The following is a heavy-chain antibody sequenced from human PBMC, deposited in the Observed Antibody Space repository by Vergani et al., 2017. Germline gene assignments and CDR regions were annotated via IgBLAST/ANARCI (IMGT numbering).Heavy chain of an antibody. CDR1: GFTFSSHS. Sequence: EVQLVESGGGLVQPGGSLRLSCAASGFTFSSHSMNWVRQAPGKGLEWVSYISGRSETIYSADSVTGRFTISRDNAKNSLYLQMNSLRAEDTAVYYCAREGIYGYRDFDYWGQGTLVIVSS. D-gene: IGHD3-10*01. V-gene: IGHV3-48*01. CDR2: ISGRSETI. CDR3: AREGIYGYRDFDY. J-gene: IGHJ4*02.